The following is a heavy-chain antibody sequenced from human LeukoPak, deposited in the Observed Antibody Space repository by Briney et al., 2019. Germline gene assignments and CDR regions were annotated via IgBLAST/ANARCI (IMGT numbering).Heavy chain of an antibody. CDR1: GFTFSSYS. Sequence: GGSLRLSCAASGFTFSSYSMNWVRQAPGKGLEWVPYISISSSTIYYADSVKGRSTFSRANAKNPPYLQMTGLRAEYTAVYYCARDGGGGGNPLYYYYMDVWGKGTTVTVSS. D-gene: IGHD4-23*01. CDR2: ISISSSTI. V-gene: IGHV3-48*04. J-gene: IGHJ6*03. CDR3: ARDGGGGGNPLYYYYMDV.